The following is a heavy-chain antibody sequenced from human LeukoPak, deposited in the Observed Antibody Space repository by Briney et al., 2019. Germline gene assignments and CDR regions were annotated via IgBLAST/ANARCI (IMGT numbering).Heavy chain of an antibody. V-gene: IGHV3-53*01. CDR3: ARSKRGYSYYFDY. CDR1: GFTVSSNY. J-gene: IGHJ4*02. D-gene: IGHD5-18*01. Sequence: GGSLRLSCAASGFTVSSNYMSWVRQAPGRGLEWVSVIYSGGSTYYADSVKGRFTISRDNSKNTLYLQMNSLRAEDMAVYYCARSKRGYSYYFDYWGQGTLVTVSS. CDR2: IYSGGST.